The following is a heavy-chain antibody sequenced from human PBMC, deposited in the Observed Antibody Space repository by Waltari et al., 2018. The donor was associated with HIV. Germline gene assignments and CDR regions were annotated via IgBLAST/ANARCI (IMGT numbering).Heavy chain of an antibody. CDR3: AKDGGGSKTDSFEV. D-gene: IGHD3-16*01. V-gene: IGHV3-30*18. J-gene: IGHJ3*01. Sequence: VQLVESGGGVVQPGASLRLSCEGSGFVFRTLPIHWVRQAPGQGLEWVATISYDGSNRHLSDSVKGRFTISRDNSKNTTYLEMTSLRPDDTAVFFCAKDGGGSKTDSFEVWGQGTLVTV. CDR2: ISYDGSNR. CDR1: GFVFRTLP.